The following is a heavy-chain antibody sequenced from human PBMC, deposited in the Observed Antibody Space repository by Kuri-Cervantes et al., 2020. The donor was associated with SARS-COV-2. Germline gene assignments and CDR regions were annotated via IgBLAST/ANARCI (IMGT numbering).Heavy chain of an antibody. V-gene: IGHV4-59*12. J-gene: IGHJ4*02. CDR2: IYYSGST. Sequence: ESLKISCTVSGASISDTFWSWFRQPPGKGLEWIGYIYYSGSTNYNPSLKSRVTISVDTSKNQFSLRLNSVTAADTAVYYCAREVTDWGQGTLVTVSS. D-gene: IGHD2-21*02. CDR1: GASISDTF. CDR3: AREVTD.